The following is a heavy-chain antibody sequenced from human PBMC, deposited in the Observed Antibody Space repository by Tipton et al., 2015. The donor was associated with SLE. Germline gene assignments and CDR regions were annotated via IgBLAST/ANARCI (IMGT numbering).Heavy chain of an antibody. CDR2: IRTQADNYAT. CDR1: GFRFSDSA. Sequence: SLRLSCAASGFRFSDSALHWVRQASGNGLEWVGRIRTQADNYATAYSESMKGRFTISRDDSKNTVYLEVHSLKTEDTAFYYCTRTSTLTTDWYFDLWGHGTLVTVSS. V-gene: IGHV3-73*01. CDR3: TRTSTLTTDWYFDL. J-gene: IGHJ2*01. D-gene: IGHD4-11*01.